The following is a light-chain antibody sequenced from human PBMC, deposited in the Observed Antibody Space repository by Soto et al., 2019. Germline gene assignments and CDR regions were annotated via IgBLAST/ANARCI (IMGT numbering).Light chain of an antibody. CDR3: SSYAGSNNWVL. CDR2: EVN. V-gene: IGLV2-8*01. Sequence: QSVLTQPPSAAGSPGQSVTISCTGTSSDVGGYPYVSWYQQHPGKAPKLMIYEVNERPSGVPDRFPGSKSGNPASLTVSGLQAEDESDYYCSSYAGSNNWVLFGGGTKLTVL. CDR1: SSDVGGYPY. J-gene: IGLJ2*01.